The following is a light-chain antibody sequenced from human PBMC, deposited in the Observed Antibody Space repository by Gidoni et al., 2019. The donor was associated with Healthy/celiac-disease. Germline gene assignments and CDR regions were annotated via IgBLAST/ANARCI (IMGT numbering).Light chain of an antibody. J-gene: IGKJ1*01. Sequence: ELVLTQSPGTLSLSPGERATLSCRASQRVSSSYLAWYQQKPGQAPRLLIYGASSRATGIPDRCSGSGSGTDFTLTISRLEPEDFAEYYCQQYGSSPRTFGQGTKVEIK. CDR1: QRVSSSY. V-gene: IGKV3-20*01. CDR2: GAS. CDR3: QQYGSSPRT.